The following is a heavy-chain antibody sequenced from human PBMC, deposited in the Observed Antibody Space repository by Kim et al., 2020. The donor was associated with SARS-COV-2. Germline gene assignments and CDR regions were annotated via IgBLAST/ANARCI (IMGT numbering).Heavy chain of an antibody. Sequence: GGSLRLSCAASGFTVTSHYMSLVRQAPGKGLEWVSVIYSGGSTLYEDAVKGRCTITRDNSKNTLFLQMNSRRAEDTAVYYCARGINDYGEWYVHHWGQGTLVTVSS. CDR3: ARGINDYGEWYVHH. D-gene: IGHD4-17*01. J-gene: IGHJ1*01. CDR2: IYSGGST. CDR1: GFTVTSHY. V-gene: IGHV3-53*01.